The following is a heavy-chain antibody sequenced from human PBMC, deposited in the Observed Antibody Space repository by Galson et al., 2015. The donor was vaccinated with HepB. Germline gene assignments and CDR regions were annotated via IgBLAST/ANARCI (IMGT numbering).Heavy chain of an antibody. D-gene: IGHD3-3*01. V-gene: IGHV1-46*01. CDR1: GYTFTSYY. Sequence: SVKVSCKASGYTFTSYYMHWVRQAPGQGLEWMGIINPSGGSTGYAQKFQGRVTMTRDTSTSTVYMELSSLRSEDTAVYYCARSRDTIFGVVDAFDIWGQGTMVTVSS. CDR2: INPSGGST. J-gene: IGHJ3*02. CDR3: ARSRDTIFGVVDAFDI.